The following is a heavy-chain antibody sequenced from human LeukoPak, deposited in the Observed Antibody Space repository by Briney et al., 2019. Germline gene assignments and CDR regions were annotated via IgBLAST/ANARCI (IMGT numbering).Heavy chain of an antibody. CDR1: GFTFSSYS. V-gene: IGHV3-21*04. D-gene: IGHD6-19*01. CDR3: AKDAQGLVRGGIYFDF. CDR2: ISSSSSYI. Sequence: GGSLRLSCAASGFTFSSYSMNWVRQAPGKGLEWVSSISSSSSYIYYADSVKGRFTISRDNSKNTLYLQMNSLRAEDTALYYCAKDAQGLVRGGIYFDFWGQGSLVTVSS. J-gene: IGHJ4*02.